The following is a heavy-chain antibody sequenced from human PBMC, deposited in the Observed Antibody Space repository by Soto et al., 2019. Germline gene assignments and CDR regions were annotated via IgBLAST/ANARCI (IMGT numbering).Heavy chain of an antibody. Sequence: PSETLSLTCAVYGGSFSGYYWSWIRQPPGKGLEWIGEINHSASTNYNPSLKSRVTISVDTSKNQFSLKLSSVTAADTAVYYCARELVVTPYYYYYGMDVWGQGTTVTVSS. CDR2: INHSAST. V-gene: IGHV4-34*01. CDR3: ARELVVTPYYYYYGMDV. J-gene: IGHJ6*02. D-gene: IGHD2-21*02. CDR1: GGSFSGYY.